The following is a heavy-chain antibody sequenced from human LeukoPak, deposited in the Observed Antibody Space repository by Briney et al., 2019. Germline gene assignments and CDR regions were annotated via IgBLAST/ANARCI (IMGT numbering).Heavy chain of an antibody. CDR2: INQDGSEK. Sequence: GGSLRLSCVASRFTFSSLWMSWVRQAPGKGLEWVANINQDGSEKYYVDSVKGRFTISRDNAKNSLYLQMNSLRVEDTAVYYCARDEFGSGSYYPSHFDYWGQGTLVTVSS. CDR3: ARDEFGSGSYYPSHFDY. CDR1: RFTFSSLW. J-gene: IGHJ4*02. V-gene: IGHV3-7*01. D-gene: IGHD3-10*01.